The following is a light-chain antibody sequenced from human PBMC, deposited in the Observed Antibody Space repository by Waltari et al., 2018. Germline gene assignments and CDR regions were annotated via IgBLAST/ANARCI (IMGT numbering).Light chain of an antibody. J-gene: IGKJ4*01. V-gene: IGKV1-12*01. CDR1: QGISSW. CDR2: AAS. Sequence: DIQLTQSPSSVSASVGASVTIACRASQGISSWLTWYQQKPGEAPKLLIFAASTLETGVPSRFSGGGSGTEFNLTISSLQPEDLGTYYCQQAADFPLTFGGGTKVEIK. CDR3: QQAADFPLT.